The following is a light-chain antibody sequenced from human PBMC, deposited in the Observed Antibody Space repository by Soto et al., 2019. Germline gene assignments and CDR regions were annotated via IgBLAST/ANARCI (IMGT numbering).Light chain of an antibody. CDR3: QQYNNWPFT. Sequence: EIVMTQSPATRSVSPGERATLSCRASQSVSSNLAWYQQKPGQAPMLLIYGASTRATGIPARFSGSGSGTEFTLTISSLQSEDFAVYYCQQYNNWPFTFGPGPKVDIK. CDR1: QSVSSN. V-gene: IGKV3-15*01. J-gene: IGKJ3*01. CDR2: GAS.